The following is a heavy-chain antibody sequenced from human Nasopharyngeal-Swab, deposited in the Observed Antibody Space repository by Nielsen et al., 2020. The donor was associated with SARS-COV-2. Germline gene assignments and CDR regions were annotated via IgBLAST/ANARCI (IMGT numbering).Heavy chain of an antibody. CDR2: IYYSGST. J-gene: IGHJ5*02. V-gene: IGHV4-31*03. D-gene: IGHD3-22*01. CDR1: GGSISSGGYY. Sequence: SEPLSLTCTVSGGSISSGGYYWSWIRQHPGKGLEWIGYIYYSGSTYYNPSLKSRVTISVDTSKNQFSLKLSSVTAADTAVYYCARNPYYYDSKEGWFDPWGQGTLVTVSS. CDR3: ARNPYYYDSKEGWFDP.